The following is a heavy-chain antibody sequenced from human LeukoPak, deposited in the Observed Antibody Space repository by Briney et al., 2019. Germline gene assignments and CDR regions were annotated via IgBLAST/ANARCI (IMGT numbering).Heavy chain of an antibody. J-gene: IGHJ6*02. V-gene: IGHV3-74*01. CDR1: GFTFSNYW. CDR2: INSDGSDT. CDR3: ARSSWNHFYLYYGMDD. Sequence: GGSLRLSCAASGFTFSNYWMHWVRRAPGQGLVWVSRINSDGSDTSSVGSVKGRFTISRDNAKNTVHLQMNSLRAEDTAVYYCARSSWNHFYLYYGMDDWGQGTTVIVSS. D-gene: IGHD1-1*01.